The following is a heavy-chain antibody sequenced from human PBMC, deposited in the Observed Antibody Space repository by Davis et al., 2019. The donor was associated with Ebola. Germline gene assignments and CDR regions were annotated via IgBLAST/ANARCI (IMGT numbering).Heavy chain of an antibody. CDR2: IYGGYT. Sequence: GGSLRLSCDASGFTVRTTHMRWVRQAPGKGLEWVSGIYGGYTHYADSVKGRFTISRDNSKKTLYLQMNSLRAEDTAVYYCAKSGLSFGVVKYHYGMDVWGKGTTVTVSS. J-gene: IGHJ6*04. D-gene: IGHD3-3*01. V-gene: IGHV3-53*01. CDR1: GFTVRTTH. CDR3: AKSGLSFGVVKYHYGMDV.